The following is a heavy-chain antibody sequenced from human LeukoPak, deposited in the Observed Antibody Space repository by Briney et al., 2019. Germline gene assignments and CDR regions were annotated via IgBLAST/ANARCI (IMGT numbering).Heavy chain of an antibody. J-gene: IGHJ4*02. D-gene: IGHD3-10*01. CDR2: IYRGGST. CDR3: ARIRGGWYIDY. V-gene: IGHV3-53*01. Sequence: GGSLRLSCAASGFTVSTNYMSWVRQAPEKGLEWVSVIYRGGSTYYADSVKGRFTISRDNSKNTLYLQMNSLRAEDTAVYYCARIRGGWYIDYWGQGTLVTVSS. CDR1: GFTVSTNY.